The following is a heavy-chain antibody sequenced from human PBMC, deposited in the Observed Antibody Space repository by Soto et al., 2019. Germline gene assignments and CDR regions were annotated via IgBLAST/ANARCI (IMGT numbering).Heavy chain of an antibody. V-gene: IGHV1-18*01. CDR1: GYTSRNFG. CDR3: ARENSYFDY. Sequence: QIQLLQSGAEVKKPGASVKVTCKASGYTSRNFGISWVRQAPGQGLEWMGWISAYNANANYAQKFQGRLTMTADTSTSTAYMELRSLRSDDTAVYYCARENSYFDYWGQGTLVTVSS. CDR2: ISAYNANA. J-gene: IGHJ4*02.